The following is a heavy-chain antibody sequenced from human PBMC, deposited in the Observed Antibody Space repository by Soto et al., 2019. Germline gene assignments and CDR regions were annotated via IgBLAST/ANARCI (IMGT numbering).Heavy chain of an antibody. V-gene: IGHV4-59*01. J-gene: IGHJ6*02. CDR2: IYYSGNT. CDR3: ARAPNDYNYHYYGMDV. Sequence: SETLSLTCAVSGGSISSYYWSWIRQPPGKGLECIGYIYYSGNTKYNPSLESRVTISVDMSKNQFSLKLRSVTAADTAVYYCARAPNDYNYHYYGMDVWGQGTTVTVS. D-gene: IGHD4-4*01. CDR1: GGSISSYY.